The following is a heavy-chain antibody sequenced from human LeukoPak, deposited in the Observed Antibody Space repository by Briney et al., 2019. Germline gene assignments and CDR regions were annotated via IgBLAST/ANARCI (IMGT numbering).Heavy chain of an antibody. CDR2: INPNSGGT. Sequence: ASVKVSCTASGYTFTGYYMHWVRQAPGQGLEWMGWINPNSGGTNYAQKFQGRVTMTRDTSISTAYMELSSLRSEDTAVYYCATGPRSYYYDSSGYYWGEFDYWGQGTLVTVSS. D-gene: IGHD3-22*01. V-gene: IGHV1-2*02. J-gene: IGHJ4*02. CDR3: ATGPRSYYYDSSGYYWGEFDY. CDR1: GYTFTGYY.